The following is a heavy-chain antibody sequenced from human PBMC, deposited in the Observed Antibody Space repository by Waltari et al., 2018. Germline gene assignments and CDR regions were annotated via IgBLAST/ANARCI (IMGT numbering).Heavy chain of an antibody. V-gene: IGHV3-7*01. D-gene: IGHD3-3*01. CDR3: ARVGSYYDFWSGYSHFDY. CDR2: IKQDGSDK. J-gene: IGHJ4*02. Sequence: EVQLVESGGGLVQPGGSLRLSCAASGFTFSSYWMSWVRQAQGKGLEWVDNIKQDGSDKYYVDSVKGRFTISRDNAKNSLYLQMNSLRAEDTAVYYCARVGSYYDFWSGYSHFDYWGQGTLVTVSS. CDR1: GFTFSSYW.